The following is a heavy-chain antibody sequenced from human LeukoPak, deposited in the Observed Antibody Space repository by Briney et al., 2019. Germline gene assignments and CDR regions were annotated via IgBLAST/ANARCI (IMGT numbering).Heavy chain of an antibody. CDR3: ARSSLRYCSSTSCRSRDYYYYYYMDV. V-gene: IGHV4-61*02. Sequence: NPSQTLSLTCTVSGGSISSGSYYWSWIRQPAGKGLEWIGRIYTSGSTNYNPSLKSRVTISVDTSKNQFSLKLSSVTAADTAVYYCARSSLRYCSSTSCRSRDYYYYYYMDVWGKGTTVTISS. J-gene: IGHJ6*03. D-gene: IGHD2-2*01. CDR2: IYTSGST. CDR1: GGSISSGSYY.